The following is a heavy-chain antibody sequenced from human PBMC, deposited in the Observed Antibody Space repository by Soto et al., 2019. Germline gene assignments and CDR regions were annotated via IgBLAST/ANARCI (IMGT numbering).Heavy chain of an antibody. V-gene: IGHV4-59*01. Sequence: KPSETLSLTCTVSGGSISSYYWSWIRQPPGKGLEWIGYIYYSGSTNYNPSLKSRVTISVDTSKNQFSLKLSSVTAADTAVYYCAGFYDSSGYVPFWSDYWGQGTLVTFSS. CDR3: AGFYDSSGYVPFWSDY. CDR1: GGSISSYY. J-gene: IGHJ4*02. CDR2: IYYSGST. D-gene: IGHD3-22*01.